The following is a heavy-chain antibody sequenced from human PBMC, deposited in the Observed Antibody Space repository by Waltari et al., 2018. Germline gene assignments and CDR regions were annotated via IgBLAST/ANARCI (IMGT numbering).Heavy chain of an antibody. V-gene: IGHV4-4*07. CDR3: AREAKSWGVGDYYYYYMDV. D-gene: IGHD3-16*01. CDR1: GGSISSYY. Sequence: QVQLQESGPGLVKPSETLSLTCTVSGGSISSYYWSWIRPPAGKGLEWIGRIYTSGSTNYNPSLKSRVTISVDTSKNQFSLKLSSVTAADTAVYYCAREAKSWGVGDYYYYYMDVWGKGTTVTVSS. CDR2: IYTSGST. J-gene: IGHJ6*03.